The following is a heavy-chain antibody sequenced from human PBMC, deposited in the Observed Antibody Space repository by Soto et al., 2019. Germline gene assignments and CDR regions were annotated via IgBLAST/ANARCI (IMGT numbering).Heavy chain of an antibody. D-gene: IGHD7-27*01. CDR2: ISTYNGNT. CDR1: GYRFTTYG. V-gene: IGHV1-18*04. CDR3: ARGLGTNGLDV. J-gene: IGHJ6*02. Sequence: QVQLLRSGAEVKKPGASVKVSCKASGYRFTTYGITWVRLAPGQGLEWLGGISTYNGNTDYAQNLQDRVTMTTETSTSTAYMEVTSLTSDDTAVYYCARGLGTNGLDVWGQGTTVTVSS.